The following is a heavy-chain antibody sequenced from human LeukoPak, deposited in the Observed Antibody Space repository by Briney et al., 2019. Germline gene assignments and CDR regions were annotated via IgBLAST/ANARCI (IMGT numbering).Heavy chain of an antibody. CDR2: IKQDGSEK. CDR3: ASGGGIFDY. D-gene: IGHD3-16*01. V-gene: IGHV3-7*03. CDR1: GFAFSSYW. J-gene: IGHJ4*02. Sequence: PGGSLRLSGAASGFAFSSYWMSWVRQAPGKGLEWVANIKQDGSEKYYVDSVKGRFTISRDNAKNSLYLQMNSLRAEDTAVYYCASGGGIFDYWGQGTLVTVSS.